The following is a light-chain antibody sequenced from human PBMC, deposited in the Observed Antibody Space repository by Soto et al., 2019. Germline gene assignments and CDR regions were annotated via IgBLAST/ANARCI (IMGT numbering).Light chain of an antibody. CDR3: EQSRSSHPT. J-gene: IGKJ1*01. CDR2: AED. Sequence: EFFWTQSRGTLSLSPGYRSTLSGMDIQSVSDGYLAWYQQKPGQANRILIYAEDSRATGIKDRFSGSGSGTDFTLTIRRMEPEDFAVYYCEQSRSSHPTLGQGKQLDIK. CDR1: QSVSDGY. V-gene: IGKV3-20*01.